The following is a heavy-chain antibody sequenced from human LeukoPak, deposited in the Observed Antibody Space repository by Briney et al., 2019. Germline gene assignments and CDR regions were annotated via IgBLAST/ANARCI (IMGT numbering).Heavy chain of an antibody. CDR1: GFTVSSNY. CDR2: IYSGGST. CDR3: ARDRGGYYFDY. J-gene: IGHJ4*02. D-gene: IGHD3-3*01. Sequence: GGSLRLSCAASGFTVSSNYMSWVRQAPGKGLEWVSFIYSGGSTYYADSVKGRFTISRDNSNNTLYLQMNSPRAEDTAVYYCARDRGGYYFDYWGQGTLVTVSS. V-gene: IGHV3-66*01.